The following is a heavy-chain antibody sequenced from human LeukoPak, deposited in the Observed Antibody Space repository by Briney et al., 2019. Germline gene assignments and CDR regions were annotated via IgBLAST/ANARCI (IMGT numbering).Heavy chain of an antibody. V-gene: IGHV4-30-2*01. Sequence: SETLSLTCTVSGGSVSSATYYWSWIRQPPGEGLEWIGYIYHSGSTYYNPSLKSRVTISVDRSKNQFSLKLSSVTAADTAVYYCARIAAAGTNIDYWGQGMLVTVSS. CDR2: IYHSGST. CDR3: ARIAAAGTNIDY. J-gene: IGHJ4*02. CDR1: GGSVSSATYY. D-gene: IGHD6-13*01.